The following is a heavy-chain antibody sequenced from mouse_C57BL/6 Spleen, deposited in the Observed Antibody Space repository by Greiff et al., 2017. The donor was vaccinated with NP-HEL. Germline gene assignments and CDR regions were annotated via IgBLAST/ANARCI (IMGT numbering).Heavy chain of an antibody. Sequence: EVQLQQSGPELVKPGASVKISCKASGYTFTDYYMNWVKQSHGKSLEWIGDINPNNGGTSYNQKFKGKATLTVDKSSSTAYMELRSLTSVDSAVYYCARSGSGYPYWGQGTLVTVSA. CDR1: GYTFTDYY. CDR2: INPNNGGT. J-gene: IGHJ3*01. CDR3: ARSGSGYPY. D-gene: IGHD3-2*02. V-gene: IGHV1-26*01.